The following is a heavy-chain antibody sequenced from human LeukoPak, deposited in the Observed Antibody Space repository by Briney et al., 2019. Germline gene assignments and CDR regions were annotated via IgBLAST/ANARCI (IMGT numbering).Heavy chain of an antibody. CDR3: ASWKIADAFDI. CDR2: ISSDGSIT. D-gene: IGHD1-1*01. CDR1: GFTFNTYT. Sequence: GGSLRLSCEASGFTFNTYTMNWVRQAPGRGLVWVSRISSDGSITSYADSVKGRFTISRDNAKNSLYLQMNSLRAEDTAVYYCASWKIADAFDIWGQGTMVTVSS. V-gene: IGHV3-74*01. J-gene: IGHJ3*02.